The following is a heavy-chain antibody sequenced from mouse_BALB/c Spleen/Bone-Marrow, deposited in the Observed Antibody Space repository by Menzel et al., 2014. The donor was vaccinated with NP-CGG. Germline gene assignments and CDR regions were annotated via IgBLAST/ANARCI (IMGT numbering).Heavy chain of an antibody. J-gene: IGHJ3*01. Sequence: VKVVESGAELVRPGSSVKISCKASGYAFSTYWMNWVKQRPGQGLEWIGQICPGDGDTNYNGKFKGKATLTADKSSSTAYMQLSSLTSEDSAIYFCARGLRAYWGQGTLVTVSA. CDR1: GYAFSTYW. CDR3: ARGLRAY. V-gene: IGHV1-80*01. CDR2: ICPGDGDT.